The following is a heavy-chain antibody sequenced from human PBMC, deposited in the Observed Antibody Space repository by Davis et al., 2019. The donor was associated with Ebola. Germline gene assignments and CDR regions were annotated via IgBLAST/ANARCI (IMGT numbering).Heavy chain of an antibody. CDR2: ISYDGSNK. J-gene: IGHJ4*02. CDR3: AREGGAGYFDY. Sequence: PGGSLRLSCAASGFTFSSYWMSWVRQAPGKGLEWVAVISYDGSNKYYADSVKGRFTISRDNSKNTLYLQMNSLRAEDTAVYYCAREGGAGYFDYWGQGTLVTVSS. CDR1: GFTFSSYW. D-gene: IGHD6-13*01. V-gene: IGHV3-30-3*01.